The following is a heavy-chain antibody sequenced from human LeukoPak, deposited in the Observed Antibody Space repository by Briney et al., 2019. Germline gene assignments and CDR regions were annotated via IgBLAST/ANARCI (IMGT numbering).Heavy chain of an antibody. Sequence: SETLSLTCAVYGGSFSGYYWSWIRQPPGKGLEWIGEINHGGSTNYNPSLKSRVTISVDTSENQFSLKLSSVTAADTAVYYCARGRVIFGYCSSTSCYGFDYWGQGTLVTVSS. CDR3: ARGRVIFGYCSSTSCYGFDY. CDR1: GGSFSGYY. V-gene: IGHV4-34*01. CDR2: INHGGST. D-gene: IGHD2-2*01. J-gene: IGHJ4*02.